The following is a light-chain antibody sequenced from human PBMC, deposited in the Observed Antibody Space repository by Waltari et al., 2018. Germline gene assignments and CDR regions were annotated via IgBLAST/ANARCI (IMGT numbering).Light chain of an antibody. Sequence: QSVLTQPPSASGTPGQRVTIFCSGSTSNIGSNYVYWYQHLPGTAPKVLIYRNNQRPSGVPDRFSGSKSDTSASLAISGLRSEDDAHYYCAVWDDSLSGWVFG. V-gene: IGLV1-47*01. CDR1: TSNIGSNY. CDR2: RNN. J-gene: IGLJ3*02. CDR3: AVWDDSLSGWV.